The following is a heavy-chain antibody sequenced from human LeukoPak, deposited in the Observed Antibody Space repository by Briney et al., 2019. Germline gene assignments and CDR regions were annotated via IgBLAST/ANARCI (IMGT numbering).Heavy chain of an antibody. D-gene: IGHD1-26*01. J-gene: IGHJ4*02. V-gene: IGHV3-23*01. CDR3: AKPGKRGMSYPYDFDY. Sequence: GGSLRLSCAASGFTFSSYAMSWVRQAPGKGLECVARISNSGDTTYYADSVKGRFTVSRDNSKNTLYLQMNNLRAEDTAVYYCAKPGKRGMSYPYDFDYWGQGTLVTVSS. CDR2: ISNSGDTT. CDR1: GFTFSSYA.